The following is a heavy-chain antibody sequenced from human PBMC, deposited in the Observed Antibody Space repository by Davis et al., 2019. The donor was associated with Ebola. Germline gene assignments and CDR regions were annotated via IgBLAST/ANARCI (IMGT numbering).Heavy chain of an antibody. J-gene: IGHJ6*04. CDR3: AKGMYTLMDV. CDR2: IAGTSGDT. D-gene: IGHD2-2*02. CDR1: GFTFSDFA. V-gene: IGHV3-23*01. Sequence: GESLKISCTASGFTFSDFAMSWVRQAPGKGLEWVSAIAGTSGDTYFADFVKGRFTISRDNSRNTLYLQMNSLRSDDTAVYFCAKGMYTLMDVWGKGTTVTVSS.